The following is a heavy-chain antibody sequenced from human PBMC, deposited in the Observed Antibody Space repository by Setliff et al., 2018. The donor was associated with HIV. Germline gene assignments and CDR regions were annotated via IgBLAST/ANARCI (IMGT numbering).Heavy chain of an antibody. CDR1: GGTFSSYT. V-gene: IGHV1-69*02. J-gene: IGHJ4*02. D-gene: IGHD3-10*01. CDR2: IIPILGIA. Sequence: SVKVSCKASGGTFSSYTISWVRQAPGQGLEWMGRIIPILGIANYAQKFQGRVTMTRDTSTRTVYMELSSLTSDDTAVYFCARVLSVTMIRGAHGYWGQGTLVTVSS. CDR3: ARVLSVTMIRGAHGY.